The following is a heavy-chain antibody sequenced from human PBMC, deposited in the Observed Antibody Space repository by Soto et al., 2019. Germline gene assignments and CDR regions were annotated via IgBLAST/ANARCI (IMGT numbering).Heavy chain of an antibody. J-gene: IGHJ6*02. Sequence: EVQLVESGGGLVQPGGSLNLSCAVSGFTFSVSAIHWVRQASGKGLEWVGRIRSKADNYATAYGASVKGRFSISRDDSKNTAYLQMSSLNPEDTAVYYCARLAEWEYYDGMDVWGQGTTVTVSS. CDR2: IRSKADNYAT. CDR1: GFTFSVSA. D-gene: IGHD1-26*01. CDR3: ARLAEWEYYDGMDV. V-gene: IGHV3-73*02.